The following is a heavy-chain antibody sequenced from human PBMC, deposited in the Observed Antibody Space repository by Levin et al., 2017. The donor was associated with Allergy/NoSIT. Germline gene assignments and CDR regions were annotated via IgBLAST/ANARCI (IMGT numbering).Heavy chain of an antibody. Sequence: SCAASGFTFSSYAMHWVRQAPGKGLEWVAVISYDGSNKYYADSVKGRFTISRDNSKNTLYLQMNSLRAEDTAVYYCARDFGELVNWFDPWGQGTLVTVSS. V-gene: IGHV3-30-3*01. CDR2: ISYDGSNK. CDR1: GFTFSSYA. J-gene: IGHJ5*02. CDR3: ARDFGELVNWFDP. D-gene: IGHD3-10*01.